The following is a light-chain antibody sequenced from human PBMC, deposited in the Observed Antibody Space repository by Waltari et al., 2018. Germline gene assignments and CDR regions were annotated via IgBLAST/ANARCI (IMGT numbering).Light chain of an antibody. J-gene: IGLJ3*02. CDR1: AGAVTSNSF. CDR3: LLYHNGALV. V-gene: IGLV7-43*01. CDR2: HTS. Sequence: QTVVTQEPSLTVSPGWTVTPTCASSAGAVTSNSFPNWFQQKPVQPPRSLIYHTSNKHAGTPARCSGSLFGGKAALTLSGVQPEDEADYYCLLYHNGALVFGGGTKLTVL.